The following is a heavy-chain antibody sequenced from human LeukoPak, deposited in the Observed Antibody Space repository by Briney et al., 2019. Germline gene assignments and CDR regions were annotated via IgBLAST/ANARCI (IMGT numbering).Heavy chain of an antibody. CDR3: ARDIFGYCSSTSCNNWFDP. J-gene: IGHJ5*02. CDR2: ISAYNGNT. D-gene: IGHD2-2*01. V-gene: IGHV1-18*04. Sequence: GASVKVSCKASGYTFTSYGISWVRQAPGQGLEWMGWISAYNGNTNYAQKLQGRVTMTTDTSTSTAYMELRSLRSDDTVVYYCARDIFGYCSSTSCNNWFDPWGQGTLVTVSS. CDR1: GYTFTSYG.